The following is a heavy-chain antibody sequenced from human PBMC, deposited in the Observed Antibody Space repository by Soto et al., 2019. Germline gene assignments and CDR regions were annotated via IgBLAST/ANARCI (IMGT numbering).Heavy chain of an antibody. CDR2: IYYSGST. V-gene: IGHV4-39*01. D-gene: IGHD6-19*01. J-gene: IGHJ4*02. Sequence: QLQLQESGPGLVKPSETLSLTCTVSGGSISSSSYYWGWIRQPPGKGLEWIGSIYYSGSTYYNPSLKGRVTISVDTSKNQFSLKLSSVTAADTAVYYCARLRSGWYLFADYWGQGTLVTVSS. CDR1: GGSISSSSYY. CDR3: ARLRSGWYLFADY.